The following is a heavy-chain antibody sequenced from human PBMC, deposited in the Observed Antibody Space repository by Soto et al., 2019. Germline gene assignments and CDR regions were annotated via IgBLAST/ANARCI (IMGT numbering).Heavy chain of an antibody. Sequence: ASVKVSCKASGYTFTGYYMHWVRQAPGQGLEWMGWINPNSGGTNYAQKFQGRVTMTRDTSISTAYMELSRLRSDDTAVYYCARADPYYDFWSGYYTPHGYFDYWGQGTLVTVSS. V-gene: IGHV1-2*02. D-gene: IGHD3-3*01. CDR3: ARADPYYDFWSGYYTPHGYFDY. CDR2: INPNSGGT. J-gene: IGHJ4*02. CDR1: GYTFTGYY.